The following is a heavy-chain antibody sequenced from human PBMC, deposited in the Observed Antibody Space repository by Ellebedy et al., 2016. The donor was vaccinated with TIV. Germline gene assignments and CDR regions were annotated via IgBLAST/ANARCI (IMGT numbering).Heavy chain of an antibody. CDR2: IIPIFGTT. CDR3: ARDRGNYHAFDV. CDR1: GGTFSSYT. V-gene: IGHV1-69*13. D-gene: IGHD1-7*01. Sequence: AASVKVSCKASGGTFSSYTINWVRQAPGQGLEWMGDIIPIFGTTRNAQKFQHRVTITAEESTGTAYMELSSLTSEDTAVYYCARDRGNYHAFDVWGQGTMVTVFS. J-gene: IGHJ3*01.